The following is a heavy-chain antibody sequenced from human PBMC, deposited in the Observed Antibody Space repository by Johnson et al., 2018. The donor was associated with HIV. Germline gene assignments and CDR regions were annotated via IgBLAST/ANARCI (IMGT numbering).Heavy chain of an antibody. CDR1: GLTFNYYY. Sequence: VQLVESGGGVVKPGGSLRLSCAASGLTFNYYYMSWIRQAPGKGLEWLSYISTSGATIYYADSVKRRLTISRDNHKNTLYLQMNSLSAEDTSIYYCARACRDGYTCDVYDILGQGTMVTVSS. CDR2: ISTSGATI. CDR3: ARACRDGYTCDVYDI. D-gene: IGHD5-24*01. J-gene: IGHJ3*02. V-gene: IGHV3-11*04.